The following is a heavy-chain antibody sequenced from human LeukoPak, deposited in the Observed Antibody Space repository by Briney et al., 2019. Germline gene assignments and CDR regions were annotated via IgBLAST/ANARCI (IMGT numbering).Heavy chain of an antibody. Sequence: GASLKVSCKASGGTFSSYAISWVRQAPGQGLEWMGRIIPILGITNYAQKFQGRVTITADKSTSTAYMELSSLRSEDTAVYYCARKNYYYHGMDVWGQGTTVTVSS. CDR2: IIPILGIT. CDR3: ARKNYYYHGMDV. CDR1: GGTFSSYA. V-gene: IGHV1-69*04. J-gene: IGHJ6*02.